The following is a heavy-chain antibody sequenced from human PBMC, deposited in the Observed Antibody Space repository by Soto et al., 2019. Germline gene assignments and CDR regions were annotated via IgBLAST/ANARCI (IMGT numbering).Heavy chain of an antibody. J-gene: IGHJ4*01. V-gene: IGHV3-23*01. Sequence: GGSLRLSCAASGFTFNSYTMAWVRQAPGKGLEWVSSISGSGSSPSYADSVQGRFIIYRDNSRTTLSLQMNSLRAEDTAAYYCAKARCTGNSCYVPDYWGHGSLVTVSS. CDR1: GFTFNSYT. CDR3: AKARCTGNSCYVPDY. CDR2: ISGSGSSP. D-gene: IGHD2-8*02.